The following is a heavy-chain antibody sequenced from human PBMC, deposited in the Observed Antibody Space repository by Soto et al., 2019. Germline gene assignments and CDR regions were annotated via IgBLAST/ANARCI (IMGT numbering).Heavy chain of an antibody. CDR3: ARALWFGEGPNGMDV. CDR2: TYYRSKWYN. D-gene: IGHD3-10*01. Sequence: TLSLTCAIPGDSVSRNSAAWNWIRQSPSRGLEWLGRTYYRSKWYNDYAVSVKSRITINPDTSKNQFSLQLNSVTPEDTAVYYCARALWFGEGPNGMDVWGQGTAVTVSS. CDR1: GDSVSRNSAA. J-gene: IGHJ6*02. V-gene: IGHV6-1*01.